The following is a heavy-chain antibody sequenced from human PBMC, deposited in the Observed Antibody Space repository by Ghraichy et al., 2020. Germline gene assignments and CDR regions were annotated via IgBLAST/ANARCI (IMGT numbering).Heavy chain of an antibody. V-gene: IGHV4-61*02. CDR2: IYTSGST. J-gene: IGHJ5*02. Sequence: SQTLSLTCTVSGGSISSGSYYWSWIRQPAGKGLEWIGRIYTSGSTNYNPSLKSRVPISVDTSKNQFSLKLSSVTAADTAVYYCARMVIVVVPAVFDPWGQGTLVTVSS. D-gene: IGHD2-2*03. CDR3: ARMVIVVVPAVFDP. CDR1: GGSISSGSYY.